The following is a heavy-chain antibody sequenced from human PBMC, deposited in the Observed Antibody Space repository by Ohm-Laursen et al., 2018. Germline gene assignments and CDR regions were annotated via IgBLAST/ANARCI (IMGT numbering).Heavy chain of an antibody. CDR2: ISGSGGST. Sequence: SLRLSCAASGFTFSSYAMSWVRQAPGKGLKWVSAISGSGGSTYYADSVKGRFTISRDNSKNTLYLQMNSLRAEDTAVYYCAKARSAVVFAASNHWGQGALVIVSS. V-gene: IGHV3-23*01. D-gene: IGHD2-15*01. CDR3: AKARSAVVFAASNH. J-gene: IGHJ5*02. CDR1: GFTFSSYA.